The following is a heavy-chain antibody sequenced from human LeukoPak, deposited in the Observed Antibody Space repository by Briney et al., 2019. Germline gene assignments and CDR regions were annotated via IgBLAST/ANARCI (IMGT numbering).Heavy chain of an antibody. CDR1: GGSISSYY. CDR2: IYYSGST. D-gene: IGHD6-13*01. CDR3: ARGGIAAAGAPTPQFDY. J-gene: IGHJ4*02. V-gene: IGHV4-59*08. Sequence: SETLSLTCIVSGGSISSYYWSWIRQPPGKGLEWIGYIYYSGSTNYNPSLKSRVTISVDTSKNQFSLKLSSVTAADTAVYYCARGGIAAAGAPTPQFDYWGQGTLVTVSS.